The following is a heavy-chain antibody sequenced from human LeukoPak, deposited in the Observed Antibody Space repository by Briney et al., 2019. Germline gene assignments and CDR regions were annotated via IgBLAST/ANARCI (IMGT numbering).Heavy chain of an antibody. J-gene: IGHJ3*02. Sequence: PGGSLRLSCAASGFTFSDYHMSWIRQAPGKGLEWVSYISSSGSTIYYADSVKGRFTISRDNAKNSLYLQMNSLRAEDTAVYYCASKAVGGLSGYVLVYAFDIWGQGTMVTVSS. CDR3: ASKAVGGLSGYVLVYAFDI. D-gene: IGHD5-12*01. CDR1: GFTFSDYH. CDR2: ISSSGSTI. V-gene: IGHV3-11*01.